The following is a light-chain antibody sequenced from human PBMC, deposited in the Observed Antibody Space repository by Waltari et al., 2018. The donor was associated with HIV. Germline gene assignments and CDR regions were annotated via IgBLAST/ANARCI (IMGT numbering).Light chain of an antibody. CDR1: SSKFGKDF. J-gene: IGLJ3*02. V-gene: IGLV1-51*01. CDR3: GTWDTSLGAGV. Sequence: QSVLTQPPSVSAAPGQKVTIPCSGSSSKFGKDFVSWYQHRPGAAPKLLIYDNDKRPSGISDRFSGSKSGTSATLGITGLQTGDEADYYCGTWDTSLGAGVFGGGTKLTVL. CDR2: DND.